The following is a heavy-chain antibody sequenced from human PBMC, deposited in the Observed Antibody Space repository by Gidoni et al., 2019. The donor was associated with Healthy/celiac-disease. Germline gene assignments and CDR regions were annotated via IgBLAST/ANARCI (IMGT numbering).Heavy chain of an antibody. V-gene: IGHV3-53*04. CDR3: ARLRYGSGSYYFDL. J-gene: IGHJ2*01. CDR1: GFTVSSNY. D-gene: IGHD3-10*01. Sequence: EVQLVESGGGLVQPGGSLRLSCAASGFTVSSNYMSWVRQAPGKGLAWVSVIYSGGSTYYADSVKGRFTISRHNSKNTLYLQMNSLRAEDTAVYYCARLRYGSGSYYFDLWGRGTLVTVSS. CDR2: IYSGGST.